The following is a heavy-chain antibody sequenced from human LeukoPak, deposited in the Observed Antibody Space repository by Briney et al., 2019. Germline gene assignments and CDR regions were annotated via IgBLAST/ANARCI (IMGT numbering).Heavy chain of an antibody. J-gene: IGHJ6*03. CDR3: ARVKDPGGYYYYYYMDV. V-gene: IGHV4-34*01. D-gene: IGHD3-16*01. Sequence: SETLSLTCAVYGGSFSGYYWSWIRQPPGRGLEWIGEINHSGGTKYNPSLKSRVTISVDTPKNQFSLKLSSVTAADTAMYYCARVKDPGGYYYYYYMDVWGKGTTVTVSS. CDR2: INHSGGT. CDR1: GGSFSGYY.